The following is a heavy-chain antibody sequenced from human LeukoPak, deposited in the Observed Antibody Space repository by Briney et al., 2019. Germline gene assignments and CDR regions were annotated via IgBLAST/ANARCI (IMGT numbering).Heavy chain of an antibody. CDR2: IHPGDSDT. J-gene: IGHJ4*02. Sequence: GESLRISCKGSGYSFISNWIGWVRQMPGKGLEWMGIIHPGDSDTRYSPSFQGQVIISADSSISTAYLQWNSLKASDTAMYYCVRSAVGGYGYDYWGQGILVTVSS. V-gene: IGHV5-51*01. CDR1: GYSFISNW. CDR3: VRSAVGGYGYDY. D-gene: IGHD5-18*01.